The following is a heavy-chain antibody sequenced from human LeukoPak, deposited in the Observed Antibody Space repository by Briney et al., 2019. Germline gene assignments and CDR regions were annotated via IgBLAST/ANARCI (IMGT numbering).Heavy chain of an antibody. D-gene: IGHD2-2*02. Sequence: ASVKVSCKASGYTFTSYGISWVRQASGQGLEWMGWISAYNGNTNYAQKLQGRVTMTTDTSTSTAYMELRSLRSDDTAVYYCARAATVPAAIRRDYYYYYMDVWGKGTTVTVSS. J-gene: IGHJ6*03. CDR1: GYTFTSYG. CDR3: ARAATVPAAIRRDYYYYYMDV. V-gene: IGHV1-18*01. CDR2: ISAYNGNT.